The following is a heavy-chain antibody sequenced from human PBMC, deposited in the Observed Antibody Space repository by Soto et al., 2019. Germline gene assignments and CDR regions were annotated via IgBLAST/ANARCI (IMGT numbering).Heavy chain of an antibody. CDR2: IHQDGNEK. V-gene: IGHV3-7*01. CDR1: RFTFSIYW. CDR3: AGGNALDV. J-gene: IGHJ6*02. Sequence: QPGGSLRLSCAASRFTFSIYWMTWVRQTPGKGLEWVANIHQDGNEKYYMDSVKGRFTISRDNAKNSLYLQMTSLRAEDTAVYYCAGGNALDVWGQGTTVTVSS.